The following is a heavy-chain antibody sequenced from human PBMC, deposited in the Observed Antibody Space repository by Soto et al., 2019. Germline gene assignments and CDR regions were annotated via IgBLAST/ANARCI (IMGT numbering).Heavy chain of an antibody. J-gene: IGHJ5*02. V-gene: IGHV1-18*04. D-gene: IGHD5-12*01. CDR2: IRPDNGNT. Sequence: QLQLVQSGAEVKRPGASMRVSCEASGYPFAKYGISWIRQAPGQGLEWMGWIRPDNGNTEYAQKFQGRVSMTRDTSSNTAYLEVRSLRSDDTAMYYCATSYDSGFDPWGQGTLVSVSS. CDR3: ATSYDSGFDP. CDR1: GYPFAKYG.